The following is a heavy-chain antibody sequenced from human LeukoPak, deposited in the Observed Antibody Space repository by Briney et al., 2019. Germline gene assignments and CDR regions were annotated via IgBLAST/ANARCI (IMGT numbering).Heavy chain of an antibody. J-gene: IGHJ4*02. CDR2: IYPSDSKT. CDR1: GYSFNTFY. V-gene: IGHV5-51*01. Sequence: GESLKISCKGSGYSFNTFYIGWVRQTPETGLEWMGNIYPSDSKTKYKPSFQGQITISVDKAITTAYLHLSSLKASDTGMYYCARLIYYGSGRTYFFDSWGQGTLVTVSP. D-gene: IGHD3-10*01. CDR3: ARLIYYGSGRTYFFDS.